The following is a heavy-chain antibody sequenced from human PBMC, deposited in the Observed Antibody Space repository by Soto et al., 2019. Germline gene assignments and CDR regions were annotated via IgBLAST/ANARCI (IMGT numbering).Heavy chain of an antibody. CDR1: GYTFTSYG. D-gene: IGHD5-12*01. J-gene: IGHJ5*02. CDR3: ARDFGDWSGYAGLSNGFDP. Sequence: ASVKVSCKASGYTFTSYGISWVRQAPGQGLEWMGWISAYNGNTNYAQKLQGRVTMTTDTSTSTAYMELRSLRSDDTAVYYCARDFGDWSGYAGLSNGFDPWGQGTLVTVSS. CDR2: ISAYNGNT. V-gene: IGHV1-18*01.